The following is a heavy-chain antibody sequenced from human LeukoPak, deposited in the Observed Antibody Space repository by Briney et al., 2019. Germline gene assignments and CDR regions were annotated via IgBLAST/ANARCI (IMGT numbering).Heavy chain of an antibody. CDR1: GFTFSSHA. V-gene: IGHV3-23*01. J-gene: IGHJ4*02. Sequence: PGGSLRLSCAASGFTFSSHAMSWVRQAPGKGLEWVSAISGSGGSTYYADSVKGRFTISRDNSKNTLYLQMNSLRAEDTAVYYCAKRELLEWLSLFDYWGQGTLVTVSS. CDR2: ISGSGGST. D-gene: IGHD3-3*01. CDR3: AKRELLEWLSLFDY.